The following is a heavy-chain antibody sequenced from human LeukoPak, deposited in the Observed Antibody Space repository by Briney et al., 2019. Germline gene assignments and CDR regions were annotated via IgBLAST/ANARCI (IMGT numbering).Heavy chain of an antibody. J-gene: IGHJ4*02. Sequence: SVAVSCTASGGTSSSYAISWVRQAPGQGLEWMGGIIPIFGTANYAQKFQGRVTITADESTSTAYMELSSLRSEDTAVYYCAWSGYSYGTIDYWGQGTLVTVSS. V-gene: IGHV1-69*13. CDR2: IIPIFGTA. CDR3: AWSGYSYGTIDY. CDR1: GGTSSSYA. D-gene: IGHD5-18*01.